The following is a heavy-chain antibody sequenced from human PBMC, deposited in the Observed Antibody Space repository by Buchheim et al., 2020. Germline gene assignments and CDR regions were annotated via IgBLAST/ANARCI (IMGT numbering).Heavy chain of an antibody. CDR2: INHSGST. CDR3: ARGHPPQKELAIDY. V-gene: IGHV4-34*01. J-gene: IGHJ4*02. D-gene: IGHD1-26*01. CDR1: GGSFSGYY. Sequence: QVQLQQWGAGLLKPSETLSLTCAVYGGSFSGYYWCWIRQPPGKGLEWIGEINHSGSTNYNPSLKSRVTISVDTSKNQFSLKLSAVTAADTAVYYCARGHPPQKELAIDYWGQGTL.